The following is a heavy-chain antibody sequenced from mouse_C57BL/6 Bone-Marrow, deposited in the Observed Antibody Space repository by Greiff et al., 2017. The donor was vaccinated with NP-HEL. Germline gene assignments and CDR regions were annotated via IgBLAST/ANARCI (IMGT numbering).Heavy chain of an antibody. CDR2: IWSGGST. V-gene: IGHV2-2*01. Sequence: VMLVESGPGLVQPSQSLSITCTVSGFSLTSYGVHWVRQSPGKGLEWLGVIWSGGSTDYNAAFISRLSISKDNSKSQVFFKMNSLQADDTAIYYCARGNTTPYAMDYWGQGTSVTVSS. D-gene: IGHD1-1*01. CDR3: ARGNTTPYAMDY. J-gene: IGHJ4*01. CDR1: GFSLTSYG.